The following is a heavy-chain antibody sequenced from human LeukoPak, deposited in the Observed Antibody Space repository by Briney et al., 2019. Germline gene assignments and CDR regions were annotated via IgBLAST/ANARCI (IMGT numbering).Heavy chain of an antibody. CDR1: GFTFSTYS. D-gene: IGHD3-10*01. CDR3: ARAALYYYGSGRFLDV. Sequence: PGGSLRLSCAASGFTFSTYSMNWVRQAPGKGLEWVSYISSSSNTIYYADSVKGRFTISRDNAKNSLYLQMNSLRAEDTAVYYCARAALYYYGSGRFLDVWGQGTTVTVSS. CDR2: ISSSSNTI. J-gene: IGHJ6*02. V-gene: IGHV3-48*01.